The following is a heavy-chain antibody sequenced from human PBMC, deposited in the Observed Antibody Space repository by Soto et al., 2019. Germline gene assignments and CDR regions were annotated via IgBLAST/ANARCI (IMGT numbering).Heavy chain of an antibody. Sequence: LRLSCAASGFTFSSYGMHWVRQAPGKGLEWVAVIWYDGSNKYYADSVKGRFTISRDNSKNTLYLQMNSLRAEDTAVYYCARDMVVAATRNWFYYYGMDVWGQGTTVTVSS. J-gene: IGHJ6*02. CDR1: GFTFSSYG. CDR3: ARDMVVAATRNWFYYYGMDV. D-gene: IGHD2-15*01. V-gene: IGHV3-33*01. CDR2: IWYDGSNK.